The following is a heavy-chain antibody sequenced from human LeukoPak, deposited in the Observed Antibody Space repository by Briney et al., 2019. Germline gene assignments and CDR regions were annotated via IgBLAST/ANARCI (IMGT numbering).Heavy chain of an antibody. V-gene: IGHV4-34*01. Sequence: SETLSLTCAVYGGSFSGYCWSWIRQPPGKGLEWIGEINHSGSNNYNPSLKRPVTISVDKSKNQFSLKLSSVTATDTAVYYCARGRTGCSSTSCQAPPRYWGQGTLVTVSS. J-gene: IGHJ4*02. D-gene: IGHD2-2*01. CDR2: INHSGSN. CDR3: ARGRTGCSSTSCQAPPRY. CDR1: GGSFSGYC.